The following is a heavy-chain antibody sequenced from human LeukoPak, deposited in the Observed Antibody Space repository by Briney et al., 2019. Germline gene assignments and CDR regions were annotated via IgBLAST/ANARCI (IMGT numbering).Heavy chain of an antibody. CDR3: ARDIMVRGVSGMDV. V-gene: IGHV3-7*03. CDR2: IKQDGSEK. Sequence: GGSLRLSCAASGFTFSSYWMSWVRQAPGKGLEWVANIKQDGSEKYYVDSVKGRFTISRDNAKNSLYLQMNSLRAEDMAVYYCARDIMVRGVSGMDVWGKGTTVTVSS. CDR1: GFTFSSYW. D-gene: IGHD3-10*01. J-gene: IGHJ6*04.